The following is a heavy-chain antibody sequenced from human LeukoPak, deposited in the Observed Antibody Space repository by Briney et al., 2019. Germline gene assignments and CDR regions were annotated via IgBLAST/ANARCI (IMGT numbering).Heavy chain of an antibody. V-gene: IGHV4-34*01. CDR3: ARGPGTWYYY. D-gene: IGHD6-13*01. Sequence: PSETLSLTCAVYGGSFSGYYWSWIRQPPGKGLEWIGEINHSGSTNYNPSLKSRVTISIDTSKNQFSLKLSSVTAADTALYYCARGPGTWYYYWGQGTLVTDSS. CDR1: GGSFSGYY. J-gene: IGHJ4*02. CDR2: INHSGST.